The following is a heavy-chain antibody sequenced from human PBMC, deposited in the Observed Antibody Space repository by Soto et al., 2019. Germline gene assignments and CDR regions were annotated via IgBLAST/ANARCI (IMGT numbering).Heavy chain of an antibody. CDR2: IAYDGSNA. V-gene: IGHV3-30-3*01. Sequence: GSLRLSCAASGFTFRNHAMHWVRQAPGKGLECLAVIAYDGSNAFYRDSVKGRFTISRDNSKSTLYLHMNSLRSEDTGVYYCARGDREDILVVVGARPGEYGIDIWGQGTTVTVSS. D-gene: IGHD2-15*01. CDR1: GFTFRNHA. CDR3: ARGDREDILVVVGARPGEYGIDI. J-gene: IGHJ6*02.